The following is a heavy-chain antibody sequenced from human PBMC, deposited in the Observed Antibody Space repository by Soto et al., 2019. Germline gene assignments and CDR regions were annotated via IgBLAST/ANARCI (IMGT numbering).Heavy chain of an antibody. V-gene: IGHV1-69*01. CDR3: ARDLTIVVAATRGGAFDI. D-gene: IGHD2-15*01. J-gene: IGHJ3*02. CDR2: IIPIFGTA. Sequence: QVQLVQSGAEVKKPGSSVKVSCKASGGTFSSYAISWVRQAPGQGLEWMGGIIPIFGTANYAQKFQGRVTITGDESTSTDYMELSSLRSEDTAVYYCARDLTIVVAATRGGAFDIGGQGTMVPVSS. CDR1: GGTFSSYA.